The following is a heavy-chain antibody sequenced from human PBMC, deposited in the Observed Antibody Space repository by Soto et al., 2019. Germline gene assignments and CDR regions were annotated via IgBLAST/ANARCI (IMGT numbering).Heavy chain of an antibody. D-gene: IGHD3-3*01. V-gene: IGHV1-46*01. J-gene: IGHJ6*02. Sequence: ASVKVYCKASGYTFTSYYMHWVRQAPGQGLEWMGIINPSGGSTSYAQKFQGRVTMTRDTSTSTVYMELSSLRSEDTAVYYCARESYYVCWSGRHYYYGLDGRSQGTMVTGFS. CDR3: ARESYYVCWSGRHYYYGLDG. CDR2: INPSGGST. CDR1: GYTFTSYY.